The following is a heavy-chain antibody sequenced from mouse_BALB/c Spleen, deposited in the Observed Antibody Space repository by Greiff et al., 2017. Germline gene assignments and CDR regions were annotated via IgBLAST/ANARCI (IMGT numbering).Heavy chain of an antibody. CDR1: GFTFSSFG. J-gene: IGHJ2*01. CDR2: ISSGSSTI. D-gene: IGHD1-1*01. CDR3: ARWNYYGSSYYFDY. V-gene: IGHV5-17*02. Sequence: DVKLVESGGGLVQPGGSRKLSCAASGFTFSSFGMHWVRQAPEKGLEWVAYISSGSSTIYYADTVKGRFTISRDNPKNTLFLQMTSLRSEDTAMYYCARWNYYGSSYYFDYWGQGTTLTVSS.